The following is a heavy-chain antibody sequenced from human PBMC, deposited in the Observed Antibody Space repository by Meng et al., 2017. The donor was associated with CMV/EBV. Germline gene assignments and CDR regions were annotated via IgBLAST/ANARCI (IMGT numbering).Heavy chain of an antibody. V-gene: IGHV3-21*01. CDR1: GFTFSSYS. CDR2: ISSSSSYI. J-gene: IGHJ6*02. CDR3: ARDGSSYGMDV. Sequence: GGSLRLSCAASGFTFSSYSMNWVRQAPGKGLEWVSSISSSSSYIYYADPVKGRFTISRDNAKNSLYLQMNSLRAEDTAVYYCARDGSSYGMDVWGQGTTVTVSS.